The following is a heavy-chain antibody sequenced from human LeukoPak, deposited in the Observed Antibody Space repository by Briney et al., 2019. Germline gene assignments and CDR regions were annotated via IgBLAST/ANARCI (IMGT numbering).Heavy chain of an antibody. CDR1: GYTFTDYY. CDR3: ARATYSSSSSMYYFDY. CDR2: INPNSGGT. D-gene: IGHD6-6*01. Sequence: ASVKVSCKASGYTFTDYYMHWVRQAPGQGLEWMGWINPNSGGTNYAQKFQGRVTMTRDTSISTAYMELSRLRSDDTAVYYCARATYSSSSSMYYFDYWGQGTLVTVSS. J-gene: IGHJ4*02. V-gene: IGHV1-2*02.